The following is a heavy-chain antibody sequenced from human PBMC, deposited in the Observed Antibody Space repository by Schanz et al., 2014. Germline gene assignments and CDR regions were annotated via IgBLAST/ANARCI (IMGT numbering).Heavy chain of an antibody. V-gene: IGHV1-46*03. CDR2: VNPSVRGT. CDR1: GYTLSAYS. CDR3: AGAFDSSGYYVDY. J-gene: IGHJ4*02. D-gene: IGHD3-22*01. Sequence: QVQLVQSGTQVKKPGASVKVSCKASGYTLSAYSLHWVRPAPGQGLEWMGIVNPSVRGTHFARECQGRVTVTSDTSTSTVYMELSSLRSEDADVYYCAGAFDSSGYYVDYWGQGTLVTVSS.